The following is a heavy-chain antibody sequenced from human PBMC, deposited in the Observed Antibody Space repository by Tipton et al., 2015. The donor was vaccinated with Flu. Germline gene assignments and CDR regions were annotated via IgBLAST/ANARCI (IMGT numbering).Heavy chain of an antibody. V-gene: IGHV4-61*09. Sequence: LRLSCTVSGGSISSGNYHWNWIRQPAGTGLQWIRHVHTAGSTNYNPSLKSRVTISVDTSKNQLSLKLTSVTAADTAVYYCARRASALVAGYYYGIDVWGQGTTVTVSS. J-gene: IGHJ6*02. CDR2: VHTAGST. CDR3: ARRASALVAGYYYGIDV. CDR1: GGSISSGNYH. D-gene: IGHD2-15*01.